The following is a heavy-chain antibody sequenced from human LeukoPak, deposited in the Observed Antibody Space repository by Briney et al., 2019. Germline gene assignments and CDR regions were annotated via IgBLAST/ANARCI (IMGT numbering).Heavy chain of an antibody. V-gene: IGHV1-2*02. Sequence: ASVKVSCKASGYTFTGYYMHWVRQAPGQGLEWMGWINPNSGGTNYAQKFQGRVTMTRDTSISTAYMELSRLRSDDTAVYYCARSRVPSGHNWFDPWGQRTLVTVSS. J-gene: IGHJ5*02. CDR1: GYTFTGYY. CDR3: ARSRVPSGHNWFDP. D-gene: IGHD2-2*01. CDR2: INPNSGGT.